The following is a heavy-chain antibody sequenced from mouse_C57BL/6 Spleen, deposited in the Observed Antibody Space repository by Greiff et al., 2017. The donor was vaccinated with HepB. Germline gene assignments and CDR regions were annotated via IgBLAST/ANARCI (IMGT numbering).Heavy chain of an antibody. Sequence: VQLQQSGPELVKPGASVKISCKASGYTFTDYYMNWVKQSHGKSLEWIGDINPNNGGTSYNQKFKGKATLTVDKSSSTAYMELRSLTSEDSAVYYCARSHYDYDGGVDYWGQGTTLTVSS. D-gene: IGHD2-4*01. CDR1: GYTFTDYY. CDR2: INPNNGGT. CDR3: ARSHYDYDGGVDY. J-gene: IGHJ2*01. V-gene: IGHV1-26*01.